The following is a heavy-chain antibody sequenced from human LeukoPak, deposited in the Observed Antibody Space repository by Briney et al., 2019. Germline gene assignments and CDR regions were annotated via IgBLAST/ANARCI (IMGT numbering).Heavy chain of an antibody. CDR3: AKDPGGETLPDY. V-gene: IGHV3-30*02. CDR2: TRYDGSKK. Sequence: GGSLRLSCAASGFTFSSYGMYWVRQGPGKGLEWVAFTRYDGSKKNYADSVKGRFTISRDNSKNTLYLQMNSLRAEDTAVYYYAKDPGGETLPDYWGQGTLVTVSS. CDR1: GFTFSSYG. D-gene: IGHD1-26*01. J-gene: IGHJ4*02.